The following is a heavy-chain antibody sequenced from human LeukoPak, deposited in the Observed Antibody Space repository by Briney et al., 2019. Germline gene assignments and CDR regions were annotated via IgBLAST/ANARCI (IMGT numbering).Heavy chain of an antibody. D-gene: IGHD6-19*01. Sequence: QPGGSLRLSCAASGFTFSNYGMHWVRQAPGEGLEWVAFIRYDGSNEYYADSVKGRFTISRDNSKNTLYLQMNSLRTEDTAVYYCAKDHSSGWSTLSYFDLWGRGTLVTVSS. CDR3: AKDHSSGWSTLSYFDL. CDR1: GFTFSNYG. J-gene: IGHJ2*01. CDR2: IRYDGSNE. V-gene: IGHV3-30*02.